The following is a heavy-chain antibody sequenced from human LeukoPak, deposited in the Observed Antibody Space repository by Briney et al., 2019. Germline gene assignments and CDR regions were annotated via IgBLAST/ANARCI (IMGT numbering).Heavy chain of an antibody. J-gene: IGHJ4*02. V-gene: IGHV3-23*01. D-gene: IGHD3-22*01. CDR1: GFTFSIYA. CDR3: AKDRPNYYGSNGHYYRRDGDY. Sequence: PGGSLRLSCAASGFTFSIYAMSWVRQAPGKGLQWVSSITSSGDCTYYADSVKGRFTISRDNSENMLYLQMNSLRVEDTAVYFCAKDRPNYYGSNGHYYRRDGDYWGQGTLVTVSS. CDR2: ITSSGDCT.